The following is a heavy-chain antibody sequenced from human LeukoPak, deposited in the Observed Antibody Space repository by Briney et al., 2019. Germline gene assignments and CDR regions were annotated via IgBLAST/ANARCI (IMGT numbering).Heavy chain of an antibody. CDR2: IYYSGST. D-gene: IGHD6-13*01. V-gene: IGHV4-59*01. CDR1: GGSISSYY. J-gene: IGHJ4*02. Sequence: PSETLSFTCTVSGGSISSYYWSWIRQPPGKGLEWIGYIYYSGSTNYNPSLKSRVTISVDTSKNQFSLKLSSVTAADTAVYYCARRPRIAAAGFDYWGQGTLVTVSS. CDR3: ARRPRIAAAGFDY.